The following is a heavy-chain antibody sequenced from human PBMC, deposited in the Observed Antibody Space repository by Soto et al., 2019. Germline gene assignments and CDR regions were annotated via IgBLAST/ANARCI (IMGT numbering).Heavy chain of an antibody. CDR3: ARDSSSGCFDY. J-gene: IGHJ4*02. CDR2: IYYSGST. V-gene: IGHV4-31*03. D-gene: IGHD6-13*01. CDR1: GGSISSGGYY. Sequence: SETLSLTCTVSGGSISSGGYYWSWIRQHPGKGLEWIGYIYYSGSTYYNPCLKSRVTISVDTSKNQFSLKLSSVTAADTAVYYCARDSSSGCFDYWGQGTLVTVSS.